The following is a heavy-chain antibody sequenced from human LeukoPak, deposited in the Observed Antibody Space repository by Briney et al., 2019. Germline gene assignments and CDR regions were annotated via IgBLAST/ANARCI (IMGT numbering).Heavy chain of an antibody. CDR1: GFTFSSYS. D-gene: IGHD4-17*01. CDR3: ARDGYGDKRGDY. Sequence: PGGSLRLSCAASGFTFSSYSMNWVRQAPGKGLEWVSSISSSSSYIYYADSVQGRFTISRDNAKNSLYLQMNSLRAEDTAVYYCARDGYGDKRGDYWGQGTLVTVSS. V-gene: IGHV3-21*01. CDR2: ISSSSSYI. J-gene: IGHJ4*02.